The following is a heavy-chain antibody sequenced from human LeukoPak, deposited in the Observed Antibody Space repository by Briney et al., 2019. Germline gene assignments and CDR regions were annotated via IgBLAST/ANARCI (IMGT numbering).Heavy chain of an antibody. V-gene: IGHV4-34*01. J-gene: IGHJ6*03. D-gene: IGHD1-7*01. Sequence: SETLSLTCAVYGGSFSNYYWSWIRQPPGKGLEWIGEINDSGGTNYNPSLMSRVTVSVDTSKNQFSLRLTSVTATDTAVYYCARRWNYGRNYYIDVWGKGATVSVSS. CDR2: INDSGGT. CDR1: GGSFSNYY. CDR3: ARRWNYGRNYYIDV.